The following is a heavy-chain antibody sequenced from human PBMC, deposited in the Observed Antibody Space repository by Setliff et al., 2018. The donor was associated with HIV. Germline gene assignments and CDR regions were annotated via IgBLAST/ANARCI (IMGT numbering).Heavy chain of an antibody. V-gene: IGHV1-69*10. CDR1: GGTFTNSA. CDR2: IVPILGIA. Sequence: ASVKVSCKASGGTFTNSAIGWVRQAPGQGLEWMGAIVPILGIANSAQKFQGRVTITTDESTNTAYMELSSLRSDDTAVYYCARKDGVGYCDSNSCYGIGPIDFWGQGSLVT. J-gene: IGHJ4*02. D-gene: IGHD2-2*01. CDR3: ARKDGVGYCDSNSCYGIGPIDF.